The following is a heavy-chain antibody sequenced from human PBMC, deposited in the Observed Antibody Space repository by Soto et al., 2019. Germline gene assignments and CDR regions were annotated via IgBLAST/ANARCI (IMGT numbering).Heavy chain of an antibody. CDR2: ISRDGNTK. V-gene: IGHV3-30*03. CDR3: ARELASGN. Sequence: QVQLVESGGGVVQPGRSLRLSCAASGFTLSNNGMHWVRQAPGKGLEWVAVISRDGNTKFYADSVKGRFAISKDNSENTLYLQMNSLRLEDTAVYFCARELASGNWGQGTLVTVSS. J-gene: IGHJ4*02. D-gene: IGHD3-10*01. CDR1: GFTLSNNG.